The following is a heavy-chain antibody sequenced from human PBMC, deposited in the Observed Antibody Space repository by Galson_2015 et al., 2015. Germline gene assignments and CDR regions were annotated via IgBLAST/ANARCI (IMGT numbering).Heavy chain of an antibody. CDR3: AKDCGYSGYDSPDYWFDP. Sequence: SLRLSCAASGFTFSSYAMHWVRQAPGKGLEWVAVILYDGSNKYYADSVQGRFTISRDNSKNTLYLQMSSLRADDTAVYYCAKDCGYSGYDSPDYWFDPWGQGTLVTVSS. CDR1: GFTFSSYA. J-gene: IGHJ5*02. CDR2: ILYDGSNK. V-gene: IGHV3-30*15. D-gene: IGHD5-12*01.